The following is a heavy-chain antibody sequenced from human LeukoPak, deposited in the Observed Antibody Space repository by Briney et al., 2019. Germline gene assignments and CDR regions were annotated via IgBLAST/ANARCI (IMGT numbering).Heavy chain of an antibody. Sequence: GESLRLSCAASGFTFSSYGMHWVRQAPGKGLEWVAVISYDGSNKYYADSVKGRFTISRDNSKNTLYLQMNSLRAEDTAVYYCAKGPKRAQQWLFGGGFDPWGQGTLVTVSS. CDR3: AKGPKRAQQWLFGGGFDP. CDR1: GFTFSSYG. V-gene: IGHV3-30*18. D-gene: IGHD3-22*01. J-gene: IGHJ5*02. CDR2: ISYDGSNK.